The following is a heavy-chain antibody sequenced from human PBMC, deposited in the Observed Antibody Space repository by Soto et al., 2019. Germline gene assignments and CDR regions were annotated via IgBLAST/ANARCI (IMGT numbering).Heavy chain of an antibody. CDR1: GYTFTGYY. CDR3: ARGATYCGGDCYRYYYYGMDV. CDR2: INPNSGGT. Sequence: QVQLVQSGAEVKKPGASVKVSCKASGYTFTGYYMHWVRQAPGQGLEWMGWINPNSGGTNYAQKFQGWVTMTRDTAIXXAXMXXSRRRSDDTAVYYCARGATYCGGDCYRYYYYGMDVWGQGTTVTVSS. V-gene: IGHV1-2*04. D-gene: IGHD2-21*02. J-gene: IGHJ6*02.